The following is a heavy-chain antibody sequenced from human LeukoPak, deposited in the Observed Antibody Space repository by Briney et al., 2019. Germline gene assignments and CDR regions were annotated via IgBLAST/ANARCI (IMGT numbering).Heavy chain of an antibody. CDR3: ARGEGDYGEYFQH. V-gene: IGHV4-59*12. CDR1: GGSISTYY. D-gene: IGHD4-17*01. CDR2: IYYSGST. J-gene: IGHJ1*01. Sequence: SETLSLTCSVSGGSISTYYWSWIRQPPGKGLEWIGYIYYSGSTNYNPSLKSRVTISVDTSKNQFSLKLSSVTAADTAVYYCARGEGDYGEYFQHWGQGTLVTVSS.